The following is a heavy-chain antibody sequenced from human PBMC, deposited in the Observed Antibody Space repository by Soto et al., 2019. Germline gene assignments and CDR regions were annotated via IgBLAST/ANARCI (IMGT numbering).Heavy chain of an antibody. CDR1: GFTFSSYG. J-gene: IGHJ4*02. Sequence: QVQLVESGGGVVQPGRSLRLSCAASGFTFSSYGMHWVRQAPGKGLEWVAVIWYDGSNKYYADSVKGRFTISRDNSKNTLYLQMNSLRAEDTAVYYCGRGLLGYCSGGSCENFDYWGQGTLVTVSS. CDR3: GRGLLGYCSGGSCENFDY. CDR2: IWYDGSNK. V-gene: IGHV3-33*01. D-gene: IGHD2-15*01.